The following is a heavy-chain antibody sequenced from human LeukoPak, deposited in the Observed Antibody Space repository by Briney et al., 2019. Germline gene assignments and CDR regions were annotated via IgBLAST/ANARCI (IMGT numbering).Heavy chain of an antibody. CDR3: ARVPYYDILTVVLRGGYFDY. Sequence: PSETLSLTCAVYGGSFSGYYWSWIRQPPGKGLEWIGEINHSGSTNYNPSLKSRVTISVDTSKNQISLKLSSVTAADTAVYYCARVPYYDILTVVLRGGYFDYWGQGTLVTVSS. V-gene: IGHV4-34*01. CDR2: INHSGST. CDR1: GGSFSGYY. J-gene: IGHJ4*02. D-gene: IGHD3-9*01.